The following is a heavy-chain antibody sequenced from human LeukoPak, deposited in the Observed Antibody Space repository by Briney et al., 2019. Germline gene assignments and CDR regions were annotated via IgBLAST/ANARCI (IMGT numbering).Heavy chain of an antibody. Sequence: ASVEVSCKAPGGPFNSYAINWVRQAPGQGLEWMGRIIVILGVTNYAQRFQGRVTISADKSTTTAYMELSSLTSEDTAVYYCARYIHPQGLVGYAMDVWGQGTTVIVSS. CDR3: ARYIHPQGLVGYAMDV. CDR2: IIVILGVT. D-gene: IGHD2-15*01. CDR1: GGPFNSYA. J-gene: IGHJ6*02. V-gene: IGHV1-69*04.